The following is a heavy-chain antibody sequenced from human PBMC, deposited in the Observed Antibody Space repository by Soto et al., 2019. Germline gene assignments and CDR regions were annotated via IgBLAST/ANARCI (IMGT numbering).Heavy chain of an antibody. V-gene: IGHV3-53*01. CDR2: IYSGGST. CDR1: GFTVSSNY. D-gene: IGHD6-19*01. J-gene: IGHJ4*02. Sequence: PGGSLRLSCAASGFTVSSNYMSWVRQAPGKGLEWVSVIYSGGSTYYADSVKGRFTISRDNSKNTLYLQMNSLRAEDTAVYYCARSAPPYSSGWYYFDYWGQGTLVTVSS. CDR3: ARSAPPYSSGWYYFDY.